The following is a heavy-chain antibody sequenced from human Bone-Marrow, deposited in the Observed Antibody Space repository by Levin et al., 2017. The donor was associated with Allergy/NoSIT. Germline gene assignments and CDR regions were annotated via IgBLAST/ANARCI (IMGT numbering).Heavy chain of an antibody. J-gene: IGHJ4*02. D-gene: IGHD3-10*01. CDR2: IAGRGDAT. CDR3: AKYGEISATAPYYLEY. CDR1: GFRFSSYD. Sequence: GGSLRLSCVASGFRFSSYDLGWVRHSPGGGLDWVATIAGRGDATVYGDSMKGRVTISRDNSKNTVFLQMNSLRVDDTAMYYCAKYGEISATAPYYLEYWGRGTLVTVSS. V-gene: IGHV3-23*01.